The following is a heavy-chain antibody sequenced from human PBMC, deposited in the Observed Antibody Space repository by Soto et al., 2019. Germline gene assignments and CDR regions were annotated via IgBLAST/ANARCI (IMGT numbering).Heavy chain of an antibody. CDR1: GGSISSGGYS. Sequence: QLQLQESGSGLVKPSQTLSLTCAVSGGSISSGGYSWSWIRQPAGRGLEWIGYIYHSGSTYYNPSLKSRVTISVDRSKNQFSLKLSSVTAADTAVYYCAGSAYYHNSGMDVWGQGTTVTVSS. D-gene: IGHD3-22*01. V-gene: IGHV4-30-2*01. J-gene: IGHJ6*02. CDR2: IYHSGST. CDR3: AGSAYYHNSGMDV.